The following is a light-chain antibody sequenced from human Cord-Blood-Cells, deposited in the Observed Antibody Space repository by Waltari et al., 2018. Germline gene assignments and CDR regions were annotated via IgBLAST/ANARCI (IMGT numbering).Light chain of an antibody. J-gene: IGLJ3*02. Sequence: SALTQPRSVSGSPGQSVTISCTGTSSYVGGYNYVSWYQQQPGKAPKLMIYDVSKRPSGVPDRFSGSKSGNTASLTISGLQAEDEADYYCCSYAGSYTWVFGGGTKLTVL. CDR1: SSYVGGYNY. CDR2: DVS. CDR3: CSYAGSYTWV. V-gene: IGLV2-11*01.